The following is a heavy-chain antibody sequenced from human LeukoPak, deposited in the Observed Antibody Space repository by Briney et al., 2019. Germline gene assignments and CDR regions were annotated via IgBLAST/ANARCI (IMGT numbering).Heavy chain of an antibody. CDR3: ARPPDNGDYAAAFDC. J-gene: IGHJ4*02. CDR1: GGSISSGDYY. CDR2: IYYSGCT. Sequence: SETLSLTCTVSGGSISSGDYYWSWIRQPRGKGLEWIVYIYYSGCTYYNPSLKSRVTISVDTSKSPLYLKVYCVSAADTAVYYCARPPDNGDYAAAFDCWGQGTLVTVSS. D-gene: IGHD4-17*01. V-gene: IGHV4-30-4*08.